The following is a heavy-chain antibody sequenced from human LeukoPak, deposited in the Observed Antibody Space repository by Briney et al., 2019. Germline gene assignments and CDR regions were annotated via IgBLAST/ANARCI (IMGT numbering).Heavy chain of an antibody. D-gene: IGHD2-15*01. CDR2: IYYSGST. CDR3: ARLGYCSGGSCYYYYYGMDV. Sequence: SQTLSLTCTVSGGSISSGGYYWSWIRQHPGKGLEWIGYIYYSGSTNYNPSLKSRVTISVDTSKNQFSLKLSSVTAADTAVYYCARLGYCSGGSCYYYYYGMDVWGQGTTVTVSS. CDR1: GGSISSGGYY. J-gene: IGHJ6*02. V-gene: IGHV4-31*03.